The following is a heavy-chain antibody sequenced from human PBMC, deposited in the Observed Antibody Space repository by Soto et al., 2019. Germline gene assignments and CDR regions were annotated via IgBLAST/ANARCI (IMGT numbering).Heavy chain of an antibody. V-gene: IGHV3-30*03. Sequence: QVQLVESGGGVVQPGGSLRLSCAASGFTFSGYGMHWVRQSPGEGLEWVAILANDGSYQYYAESVKGRFTISRDNSKNTLYLQMDSLRPEDTAVYYCASSIGGSSYYPPDYWGQGTLVTVSS. CDR2: LANDGSYQ. J-gene: IGHJ4*02. D-gene: IGHD2-15*01. CDR3: ASSIGGSSYYPPDY. CDR1: GFTFSGYG.